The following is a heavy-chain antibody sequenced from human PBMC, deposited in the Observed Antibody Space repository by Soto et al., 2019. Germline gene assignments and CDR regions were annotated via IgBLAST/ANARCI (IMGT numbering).Heavy chain of an antibody. CDR1: GFTFSSYG. CDR3: ARDSHVGSGWQLTANY. CDR2: IWYDGSNK. V-gene: IGHV3-33*01. J-gene: IGHJ4*02. D-gene: IGHD6-19*01. Sequence: QVQLVESGGGVVQPGRSLRLSCAASGFTFSSYGMHWVRQAPGKGLEWVAVIWYDGSNKYYAESVKGRFTISRDNSKNTLYLQMNGLRAEDRAVYYCARDSHVGSGWQLTANYWGQGTLVTVSS.